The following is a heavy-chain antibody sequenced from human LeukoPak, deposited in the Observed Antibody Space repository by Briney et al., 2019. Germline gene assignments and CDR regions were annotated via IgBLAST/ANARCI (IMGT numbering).Heavy chain of an antibody. CDR3: ARHLQRYFDWLFPTDDAFDI. CDR2: INHSGST. D-gene: IGHD3-9*01. J-gene: IGHJ3*02. V-gene: IGHV4-34*01. CDR1: GGSFSGYY. Sequence: PSETLSLTCAVYGGSFSGYYWSWIRQPPGKGLEWIGEINHSGSTNYNPSLKSRVTISVDTSKNQFSLKLSSVTAADTAVYYCARHLQRYFDWLFPTDDAFDIWGQGTTVTVSS.